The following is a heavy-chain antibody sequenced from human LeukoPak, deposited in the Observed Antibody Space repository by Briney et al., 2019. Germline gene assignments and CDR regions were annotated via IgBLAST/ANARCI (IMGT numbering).Heavy chain of an antibody. CDR2: INPNSGNT. J-gene: IGHJ6*03. CDR3: ARGSKVGIQLWLRAYYYYYMDV. D-gene: IGHD5-18*01. V-gene: IGHV1-8*02. Sequence: GASVKVSCKASGSTFTDYYMHWVRQAPGQGLEWMGWINPNSGNTGYAQKFQGRVTMTRNTSISTAYMELSSLRSEDTAVYYCARGSKVGIQLWLRAYYYYYMDVWGKGTTVTISS. CDR1: GSTFTDYY.